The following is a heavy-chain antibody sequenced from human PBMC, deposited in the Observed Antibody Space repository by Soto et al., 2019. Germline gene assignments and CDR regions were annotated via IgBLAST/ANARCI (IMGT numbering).Heavy chain of an antibody. CDR2: AHYSGGT. Sequence: SETLSLTCTVSGDSISIYNWNWIRQSPGKGLEWIGYAHYSGGTLYNPSLNGRVTISVDTSKNQFSLKLSSVTAADTAVYYCARRYGTTFDYWGQGTLVTVSS. CDR1: GDSISIYN. J-gene: IGHJ4*02. D-gene: IGHD1-7*01. V-gene: IGHV4-59*01. CDR3: ARRYGTTFDY.